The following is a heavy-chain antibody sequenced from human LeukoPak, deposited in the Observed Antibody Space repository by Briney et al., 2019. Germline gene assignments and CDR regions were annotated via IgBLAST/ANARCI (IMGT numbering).Heavy chain of an antibody. CDR2: IYYSGST. Sequence: SETLSLTCTVSGDSISSSSYYWGWIRQPPGKGLEWIGSIYYSGSTYYNPSLKSRVTISVDTSKNQFSLKLSSVTAADTAVNYCARCYSSSSYGWFDPWGQGTLVTVSS. CDR1: GDSISSSSYY. D-gene: IGHD6-6*01. V-gene: IGHV4-39*07. J-gene: IGHJ5*02. CDR3: ARCYSSSSYGWFDP.